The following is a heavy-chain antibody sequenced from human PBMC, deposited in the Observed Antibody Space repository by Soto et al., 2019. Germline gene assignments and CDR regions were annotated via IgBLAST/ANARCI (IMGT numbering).Heavy chain of an antibody. J-gene: IGHJ4*02. V-gene: IGHV4-59*08. Sequence: SETLSLTCTVSGGSMINYYWSWIRQPPGKGLEWIGFIYYTGSNTYSPSLKSRVTISLDTSKNQFSLKLSSMTAADTAVYYCARRDGSSWYGIDYWGQGTLVTVSS. CDR3: ARRDGSSWYGIDY. D-gene: IGHD6-13*01. CDR1: GGSMINYY. CDR2: IYYTGSN.